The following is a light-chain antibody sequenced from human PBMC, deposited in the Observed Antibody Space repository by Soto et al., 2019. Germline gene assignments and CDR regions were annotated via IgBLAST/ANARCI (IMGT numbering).Light chain of an antibody. CDR1: ISDVGGYNY. J-gene: IGLJ2*01. CDR3: GSYAGVNNYMA. V-gene: IGLV2-8*01. Sequence: QSVLTQPPSASGSPGQSVTISCTGTISDVGGYNYVSWYQQHPGKAPKLMIYEVSERPSGVPDRFSGSKSGNTASLTVSGLQAEDEADYYCGSYAGVNNYMAFGGGTEVTV. CDR2: EVS.